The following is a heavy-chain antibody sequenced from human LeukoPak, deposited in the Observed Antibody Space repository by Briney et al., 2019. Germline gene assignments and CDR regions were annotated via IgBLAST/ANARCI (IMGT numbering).Heavy chain of an antibody. CDR2: ISNGGVT. V-gene: IGHV3-53*01. CDR1: DLTVSDYY. Sequence: GGSLRLSCATSDLTVSDYYMSWVRQAPGRGLEWVSVISNGGVTYYADSVKGRFTISRDDSNDTVYLQMNNVRPEDTAVYYFEGSECYYRPSYYCGQRTLVTASS. CDR3: EGSECYYRPSYY. D-gene: IGHD3-10*01. J-gene: IGHJ4*02.